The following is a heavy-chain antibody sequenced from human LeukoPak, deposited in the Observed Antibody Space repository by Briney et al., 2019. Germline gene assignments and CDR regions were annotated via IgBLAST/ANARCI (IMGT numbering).Heavy chain of an antibody. J-gene: IGHJ3*01. D-gene: IGHD2/OR15-2a*01. CDR1: GFPFNRYD. CDR2: ILYDGITT. CDR3: ACNPPGPFDL. V-gene: IGHV3-30*03. Sequence: GGSLRLSCAVSGFPFNRYDIHWVRQAPGKGPQWVAVILYDGITTFYADSVKGRFTISRDSSKNTVYLQMNSLRLEDTSVYYCACNPPGPFDLWGQGTLVTVSS.